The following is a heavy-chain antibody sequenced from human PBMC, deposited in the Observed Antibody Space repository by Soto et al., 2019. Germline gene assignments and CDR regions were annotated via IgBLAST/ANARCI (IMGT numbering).Heavy chain of an antibody. V-gene: IGHV4-4*02. CDR2: IYHSGST. J-gene: IGHJ4*02. D-gene: IGHD3-10*01. CDR1: SGSISSSNW. CDR3: ARGGITMVRGVITAFDY. Sequence: QVQLQESGPGLVKPSGTLSLTCAVSSGSISSSNWWSWVRQPPGKGLVWIGEIYHSGSTNYNPSLKSRVTISVDKSKNQFSLKLSSVTVADTAVYYCARGGITMVRGVITAFDYWGQGTLVTVSS.